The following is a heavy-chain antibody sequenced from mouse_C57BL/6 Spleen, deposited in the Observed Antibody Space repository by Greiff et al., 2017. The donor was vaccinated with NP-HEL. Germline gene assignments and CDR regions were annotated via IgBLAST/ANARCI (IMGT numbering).Heavy chain of an antibody. D-gene: IGHD2-10*02. CDR2: ISYDGSN. CDR1: GYSITSGYY. CDR3: ARDREYGPFAY. V-gene: IGHV3-6*01. Sequence: EVQRVESGPGLVKPSQSLSLTCSVTGYSITSGYYWNWIRQFPGNKLEWMGYISYDGSNNYNPSLKNRISITRDTSKNQFFLKLNSVTTEDTATYYCARDREYGPFAYWGQGTLVTVSA. J-gene: IGHJ3*01.